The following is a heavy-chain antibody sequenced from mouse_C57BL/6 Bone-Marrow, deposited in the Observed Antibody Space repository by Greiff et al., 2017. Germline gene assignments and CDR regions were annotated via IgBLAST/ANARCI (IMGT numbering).Heavy chain of an antibody. Sequence: QVQLQQPGAELVKPGASVKMSCKASGYTFTSYWITWVKQRPGQGLEWIGDIYPGSGSTNYNEKFKSKATLTVDTTSSTAYLQISSLTSEDSAVYYCARDYYGKFYFDYWGQGTTLTVSS. J-gene: IGHJ2*01. CDR1: GYTFTSYW. CDR3: ARDYYGKFYFDY. D-gene: IGHD2-1*01. CDR2: IYPGSGST. V-gene: IGHV1-55*01.